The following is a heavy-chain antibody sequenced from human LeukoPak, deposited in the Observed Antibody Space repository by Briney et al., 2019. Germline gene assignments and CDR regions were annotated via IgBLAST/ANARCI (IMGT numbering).Heavy chain of an antibody. D-gene: IGHD6-13*01. CDR2: INSDETTT. V-gene: IGHV3-74*01. J-gene: IGHJ4*02. Sequence: GGSLRLSCAASGFTLSSYWMHWVRQAPGKGLVWVSRINSDETTTTYADSVKGRFTISRDNSKNTLYLQMSSLRVEDTAVYYCVKDRGQLVRDFDYWGQGTLVTVSS. CDR3: VKDRGQLVRDFDY. CDR1: GFTLSSYW.